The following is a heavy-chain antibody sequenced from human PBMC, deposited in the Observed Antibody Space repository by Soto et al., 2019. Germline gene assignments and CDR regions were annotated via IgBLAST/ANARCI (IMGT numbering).Heavy chain of an antibody. D-gene: IGHD3-10*02. J-gene: IGHJ4*02. Sequence: SETLSLTCTVSGGSVNSGTDYWTWVRQPPGKGLEWIGEIYHSGGTNCNPSLKGRVTISVDKSNNQFSLNLNSVSAADTAVYYCARSVDCPGYYWGQGMLVTVSS. CDR1: GGSVNSGTDY. CDR2: IYHSGGT. V-gene: IGHV4-39*07. CDR3: ARSVDCPGYY.